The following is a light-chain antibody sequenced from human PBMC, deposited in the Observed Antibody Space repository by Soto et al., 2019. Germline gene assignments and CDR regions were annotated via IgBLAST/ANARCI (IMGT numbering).Light chain of an antibody. J-gene: IGLJ1*01. Sequence: QSVLTQPASVSGSPGQSIIISCTGTSSDIGGYNYVSWYQHHPGKAPKPMIYHVSDRPSGVSDRFSGSKSGNTASLTISGLRAEDEADYYCSSYTSSTIPYVFGTGTKVTVL. CDR3: SSYTSSTIPYV. V-gene: IGLV2-14*03. CDR2: HVS. CDR1: SSDIGGYNY.